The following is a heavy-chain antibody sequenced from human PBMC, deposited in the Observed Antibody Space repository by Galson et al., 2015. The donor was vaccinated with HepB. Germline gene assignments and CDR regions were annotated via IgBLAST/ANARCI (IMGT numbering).Heavy chain of an antibody. CDR1: GFTFSSYA. V-gene: IGHV3-23*01. D-gene: IGHD3-3*01. J-gene: IGHJ4*02. Sequence: SLRLSCAASGFTFSSYAMSWVRQAPGKGLEWVSAISGSGGSTYYADSVKGRFTISRDNSKNTLYLQMNSLRAEDTAVYYCAKSRGVLGFYDFWSGYKNWGQGTLVTVSS. CDR3: AKSRGVLGFYDFWSGYKN. CDR2: ISGSGGST.